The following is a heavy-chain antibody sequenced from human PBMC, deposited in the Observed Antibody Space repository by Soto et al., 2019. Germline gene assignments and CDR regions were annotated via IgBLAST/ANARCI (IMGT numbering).Heavy chain of an antibody. D-gene: IGHD3-3*01. Sequence: SVKVSCKASGYTFTSYAMHWVRQAPGQRLEWMGWINAGNGNTKYSQKFQGRVTITRDTSASTAYMELSSLRSEDTAVYYCARHPVYYDFWSGPVHYYYGMDFWGQGTTVTVS. CDR3: ARHPVYYDFWSGPVHYYYGMDF. CDR2: INAGNGNT. CDR1: GYTFTSYA. V-gene: IGHV1-3*01. J-gene: IGHJ6*02.